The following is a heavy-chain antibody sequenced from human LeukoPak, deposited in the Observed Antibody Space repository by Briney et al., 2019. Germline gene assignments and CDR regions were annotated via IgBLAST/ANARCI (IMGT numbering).Heavy chain of an antibody. D-gene: IGHD2-21*02. V-gene: IGHV4-61*02. CDR1: GGSISSGDYY. J-gene: IGHJ4*02. Sequence: SQTLSLTCTVSGGSISSGDYYWSWIRQPPGQGLEWIGCIYYSGTTHYNSSLKSRVTISVDTSKSQFSLKLSSVTAADTAVYYCARHVSSDSPNDYWGQGTLVTVSS. CDR2: IYYSGTT. CDR3: ARHVSSDSPNDY.